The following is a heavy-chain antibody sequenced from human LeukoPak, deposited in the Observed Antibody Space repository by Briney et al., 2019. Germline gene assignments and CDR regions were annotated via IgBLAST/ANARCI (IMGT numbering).Heavy chain of an antibody. V-gene: IGHV3-33*01. D-gene: IGHD2/OR15-2a*01. CDR3: AREGPRGNSQFDY. Sequence: GALRLSCAASGFTFSSYGMHWVRQAPGKGLEWVALIWYDGSNKYYADSVKGRLTISRDNSKNTLYLQMNSLRAEDTAVYYCAREGPRGNSQFDYWGQGTLVTVSS. J-gene: IGHJ4*02. CDR1: GFTFSSYG. CDR2: IWYDGSNK.